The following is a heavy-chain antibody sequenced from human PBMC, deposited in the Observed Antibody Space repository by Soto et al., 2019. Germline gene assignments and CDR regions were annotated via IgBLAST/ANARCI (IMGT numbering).Heavy chain of an antibody. CDR2: IKYDESEK. V-gene: IGHV3-7*01. CDR3: ARGRRGSGYLLDY. CDR1: GFTFSNYW. J-gene: IGHJ4*02. Sequence: LRLSCAASGFTFSNYWMTWVRQAPGKGLEWVANIKYDESEKYYLDSVKGRFTVSRDNAKNSLYLQMNSLRAEDTAVYYCARGRRGSGYLLDYWGRGTQVTVSS. D-gene: IGHD3-3*01.